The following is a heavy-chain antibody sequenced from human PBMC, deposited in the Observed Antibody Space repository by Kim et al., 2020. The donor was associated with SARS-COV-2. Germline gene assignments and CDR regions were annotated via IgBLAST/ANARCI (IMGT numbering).Heavy chain of an antibody. CDR1: GGSISSSSYY. Sequence: SETLSLTCTVSGGSISSSSYYWGWIRQPPGKGLEWIGSIYYSGSTYYNPSLKSRVTISVDTSKNQFSLKLSSVTAADTAVYYCARQAPTDPYCSSTSCWGGMDVWGQGTTVTVSS. CDR2: IYYSGST. J-gene: IGHJ6*02. CDR3: ARQAPTDPYCSSTSCWGGMDV. D-gene: IGHD2-2*01. V-gene: IGHV4-39*01.